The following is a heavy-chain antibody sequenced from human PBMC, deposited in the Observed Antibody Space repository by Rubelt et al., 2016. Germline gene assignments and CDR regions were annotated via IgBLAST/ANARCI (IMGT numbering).Heavy chain of an antibody. Sequence: GPGLVKPSETLSLTCTVSGGSISSYYWSWIRQPPGKGLEWIGYIYYSGSTNYNPSLKSRVTISVDTSKNQFSLKLSSVTAADTAVYYCARGPVVVVAATPNYYYYGMDVWGQGTTVTVSS. J-gene: IGHJ6*02. CDR2: IYYSGST. CDR1: GGSISSYY. V-gene: IGHV4-59*12. CDR3: ARGPVVVVAATPNYYYYGMDV. D-gene: IGHD2-15*01.